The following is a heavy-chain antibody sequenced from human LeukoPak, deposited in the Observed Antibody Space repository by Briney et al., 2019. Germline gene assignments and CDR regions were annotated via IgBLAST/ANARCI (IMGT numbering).Heavy chain of an antibody. CDR1: GFTVSGNY. D-gene: IGHD2-21*02. V-gene: IGHV3-53*01. CDR3: ARDNEEYCGGDCFFDY. Sequence: GGSLRLSCAASGFTVSGNYMIWVRQAPGKGLEWVSVIYSGGSTYYADSVKGRFTISRDHSKNTLYLQMNSLRAEDTAVYYCARDNEEYCGGDCFFDYWGQGTLVTVSS. CDR2: IYSGGST. J-gene: IGHJ4*02.